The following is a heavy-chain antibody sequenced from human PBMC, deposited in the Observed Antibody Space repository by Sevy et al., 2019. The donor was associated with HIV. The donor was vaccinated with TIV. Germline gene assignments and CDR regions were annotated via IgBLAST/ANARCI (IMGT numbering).Heavy chain of an antibody. CDR2: IYYNGHI. Sequence: SETLSLTCTVSGGSITSLYWNWIRQPPGKGLEWFANIYYNGHINYNPSLKSRVTLSLDTSKNQFSLRRSSVPAADTAMYYCAGENAWGRGYSWGQGTLVTVSS. J-gene: IGHJ4*02. CDR3: AGENAWGRGYS. V-gene: IGHV4-59*08. D-gene: IGHD1-26*01. CDR1: GGSITSLY.